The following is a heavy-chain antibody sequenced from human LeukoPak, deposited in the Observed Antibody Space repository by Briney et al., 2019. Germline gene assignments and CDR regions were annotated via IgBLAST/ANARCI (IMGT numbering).Heavy chain of an antibody. CDR3: ASLAVAGLSEGY. J-gene: IGHJ4*02. V-gene: IGHV4-39*01. Sequence: SETLSLTCTVSGGSISSSSYYWGWIRQPPGKGLEWIGSIYYSGSTYYNPSLKSRVTISVDTSRNQFSLKLSSVTAADTAVYYCASLAVAGLSEGYWGQGTLVIVSS. D-gene: IGHD6-19*01. CDR1: GGSISSSSYY. CDR2: IYYSGST.